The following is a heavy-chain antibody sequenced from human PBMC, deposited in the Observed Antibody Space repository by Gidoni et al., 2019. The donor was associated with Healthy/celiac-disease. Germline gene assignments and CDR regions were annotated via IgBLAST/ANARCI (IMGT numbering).Heavy chain of an antibody. CDR2: IKSKTDGGTT. J-gene: IGHJ4*02. CDR3: TTDPTILDKAVIVPDFFDY. D-gene: IGHD3-22*01. V-gene: IGHV3-15*01. CDR1: GFTFSNAW. Sequence: EVQLVESGGGLVKPGGSLRLSCAASGFTFSNAWMSWVRQAPGKGLEWVGRIKSKTDGGTTDYAAPVKGRFTISRDDSKNTLYLQMNSLKTEDTAVYYCTTDPTILDKAVIVPDFFDYWGQGTLVTVSS.